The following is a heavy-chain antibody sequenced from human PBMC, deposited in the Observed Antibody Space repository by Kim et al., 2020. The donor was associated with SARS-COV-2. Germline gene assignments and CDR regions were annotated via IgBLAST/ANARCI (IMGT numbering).Heavy chain of an antibody. J-gene: IGHJ4*02. CDR3: AKVNEYQLTYYFDY. CDR1: VFIFSSYW. D-gene: IGHD2-2*01. CDR2: IKQDGSDT. Sequence: GGSLRLSCVASVFIFSSYWMSWVRQAPGKGLEWVANIKQDGSDTYYVDSVKGRFTISRDNSKNSLYLHMNSLRAEDTAVYYCAKVNEYQLTYYFDYWGQGTLVTVSS. V-gene: IGHV3-7*03.